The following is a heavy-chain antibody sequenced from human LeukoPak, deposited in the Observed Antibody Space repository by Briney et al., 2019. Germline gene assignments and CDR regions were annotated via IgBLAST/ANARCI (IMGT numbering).Heavy chain of an antibody. CDR2: IYTSGST. J-gene: IGHJ4*02. Sequence: PSETLSLTCTVSGGSISSGSYYWSWIRQPAGKGLEWIGRIYTSGSTNYNPSLKSRVTISVDTSKNQFSLKLSSVTAADTAVYYCARAGADEFFDYWGQGTLVTVSS. V-gene: IGHV4-61*02. CDR3: ARAGADEFFDY. D-gene: IGHD3-10*01. CDR1: GGSISSGSYY.